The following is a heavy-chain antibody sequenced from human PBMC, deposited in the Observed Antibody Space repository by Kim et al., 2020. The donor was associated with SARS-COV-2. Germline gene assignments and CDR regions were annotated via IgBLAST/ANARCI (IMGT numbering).Heavy chain of an antibody. V-gene: IGHV3-48*01. Sequence: SRSTINYADSVKGRFTISRDNAKNSLYLQMNSLRAEDTAVYYCARATSRYWGQGTLVTVSS. CDR2: SRSTI. J-gene: IGHJ4*02. CDR3: ARATSRY.